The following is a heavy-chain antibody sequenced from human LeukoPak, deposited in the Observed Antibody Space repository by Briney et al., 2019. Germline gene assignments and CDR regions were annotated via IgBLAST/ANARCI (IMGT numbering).Heavy chain of an antibody. CDR1: GXSISSSNW. Sequence: TSETLSLTCAVSGXSISSSNWWSWVRQPPGKGLEWIGEINHSGSTNYNPSLKSRVTISVDTSKNQFSLKLSSVTAADTAVYYCASRCGGNSDSCWFDPWGQGTLVTVSS. CDR3: ASRCGGNSDSCWFDP. D-gene: IGHD4-23*01. J-gene: IGHJ5*02. V-gene: IGHV4-4*02. CDR2: INHSGST.